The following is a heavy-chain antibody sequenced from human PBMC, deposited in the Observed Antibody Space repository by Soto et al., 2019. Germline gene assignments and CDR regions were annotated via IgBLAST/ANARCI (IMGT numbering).Heavy chain of an antibody. V-gene: IGHV4-30-4*01. CDR2: IYYSGST. Sequence: QVQLQESGPGLVKPSQTLSLTCTVSGGSISSGDYYWSWIRQPPGKGLEWIGYIYYSGSTYYNPSLKSRVTISVDTSKNQFSLKLSSVTAADTAVYYCAREVRFLEWLPYYGMDVWGQGTTVTVSS. J-gene: IGHJ6*02. D-gene: IGHD3-3*01. CDR1: GGSISSGDYY. CDR3: AREVRFLEWLPYYGMDV.